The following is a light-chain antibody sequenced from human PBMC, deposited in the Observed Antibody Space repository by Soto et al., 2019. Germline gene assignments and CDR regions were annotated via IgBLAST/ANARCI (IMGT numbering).Light chain of an antibody. CDR2: DAS. CDR3: QTYGSSTRVT. V-gene: IGKV3-11*01. J-gene: IGKJ5*01. Sequence: ESVVTQSPPTLSLSPGERAPLYCSGSQSVSSYLAWYQQKPGQAPRLLIHDASNRATGIPARFSGSGSGTDFTLTISSREPEDLAVYHCQTYGSSTRVTSGQGTRLEIK. CDR1: QSVSSY.